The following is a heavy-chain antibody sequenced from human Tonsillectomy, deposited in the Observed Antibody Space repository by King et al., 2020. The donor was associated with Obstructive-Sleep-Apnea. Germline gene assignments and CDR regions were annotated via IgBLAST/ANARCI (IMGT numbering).Heavy chain of an antibody. CDR1: GCSISSYY. V-gene: IGHV4-59*08. CDR3: ARHYGDYLGPFDY. D-gene: IGHD4-17*01. Sequence: VQLQESGPGLVKPSETLSLTCTVSGCSISSYYWSWIRQPPGKGLEWSGYIYYSWSTNYNPSLKSRVTISVDTSKNQFSLKLSSVTAADTAVYYCARHYGDYLGPFDYWGQGTLVTVSS. J-gene: IGHJ4*02. CDR2: IYYSWST.